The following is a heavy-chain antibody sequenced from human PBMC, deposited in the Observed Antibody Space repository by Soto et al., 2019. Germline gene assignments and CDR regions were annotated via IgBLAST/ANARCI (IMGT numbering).Heavy chain of an antibody. CDR2: ISAYNGNT. CDR3: ARGRGSTSRPKGAFDI. V-gene: IGHV1-18*01. D-gene: IGHD2-2*01. Sequence: GASVKVSCTASGYTFTSYGISWVRQAPGRGLEWMGWISAYNGNTNYAQKLQGRVTMTTDTSTSTAYMELRSLRSDDTAVYYCARGRGSTSRPKGAFDIWGQGTMVTVSS. CDR1: GYTFTSYG. J-gene: IGHJ3*02.